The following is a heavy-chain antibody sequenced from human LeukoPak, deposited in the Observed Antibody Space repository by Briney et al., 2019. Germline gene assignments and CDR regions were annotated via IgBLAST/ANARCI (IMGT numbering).Heavy chain of an antibody. CDR2: LYSDGNT. D-gene: IGHD4-17*01. CDR3: ARLLTTAIKWAWYFDL. J-gene: IGHJ2*01. V-gene: IGHV3-66*04. CDR1: GFTVSNNY. Sequence: GGSLRLSCATSGFTVSNNYMSWVRQAPGRGLEWVSVLYSDGNTYYPDSAKGRFTISRDNSKNVLYLQMNSLRADDTAVYYCARLLTTAIKWAWYFDLWGRGTLVAVSS.